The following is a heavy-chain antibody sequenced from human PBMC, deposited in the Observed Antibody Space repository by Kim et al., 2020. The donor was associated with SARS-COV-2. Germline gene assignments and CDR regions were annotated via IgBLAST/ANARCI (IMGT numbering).Heavy chain of an antibody. Sequence: ASVKVSCKASGYTFTSYGISWVRQAPGQGLEWMGWISAYNGNTNYAQKLQGRVTMTTDTSTSTAYMELRSLRSDDTAVYYCARDHDSSSSPGHYYYYYGMDVWGQGTTVTVSS. V-gene: IGHV1-18*01. J-gene: IGHJ6*02. CDR1: GYTFTSYG. CDR3: ARDHDSSSSPGHYYYYYGMDV. D-gene: IGHD6-13*01. CDR2: ISAYNGNT.